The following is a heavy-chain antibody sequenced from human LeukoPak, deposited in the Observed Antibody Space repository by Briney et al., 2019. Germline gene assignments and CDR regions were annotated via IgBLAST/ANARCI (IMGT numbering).Heavy chain of an antibody. CDR2: IRSKANSYAT. V-gene: IGHV3-73*01. J-gene: IGHJ6*02. Sequence: GGSLRLSCAASGFTFSGSAMHWVRQASGKGLEWVGRIRSKANSYATAYAASVKGRFTISRDDSKNTAYLQMNSLKTEDTAVYYCTRQGGDSSNRDYYYGMDVWGQGTTVTVSS. CDR3: TRQGGDSSNRDYYYGMDV. D-gene: IGHD6-13*01. CDR1: GFTFSGSA.